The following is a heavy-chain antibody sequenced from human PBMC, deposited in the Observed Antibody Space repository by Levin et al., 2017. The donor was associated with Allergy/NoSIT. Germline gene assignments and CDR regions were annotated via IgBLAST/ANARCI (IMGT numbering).Heavy chain of an antibody. Sequence: GESLKISCKAAGYTFTDYYMHWVRQAPGQGLEWMGWVNCNSGDTHYAQKFQGRVTMTRDTSITTAYIELSSLRSDDTALYYCAKINIRAVLVFRGMDVWGQGTTVTVSS. V-gene: IGHV1-2*02. CDR1: GYTFTDYY. D-gene: IGHD3-10*01. J-gene: IGHJ6*02. CDR3: AKINIRAVLVFRGMDV. CDR2: VNCNSGDT.